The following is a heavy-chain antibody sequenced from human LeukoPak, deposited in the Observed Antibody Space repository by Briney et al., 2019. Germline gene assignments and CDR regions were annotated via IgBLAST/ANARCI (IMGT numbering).Heavy chain of an antibody. CDR1: GYTFTGYY. V-gene: IGHV1-2*02. CDR3: ARDRAVAGRGDY. Sequence: GASVKVPCKASGYTFTGYYMHWVRQAPGQGLEWMGWINPNSGGTNYAQKFQGRVTMTRDTSISTAYMELSRLRSDDTAVYYCARDRAVAGRGDYWGQGTLVTVSS. CDR2: INPNSGGT. J-gene: IGHJ4*02. D-gene: IGHD6-19*01.